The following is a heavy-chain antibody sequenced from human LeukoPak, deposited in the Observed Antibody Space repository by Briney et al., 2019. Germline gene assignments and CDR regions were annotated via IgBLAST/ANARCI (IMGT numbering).Heavy chain of an antibody. CDR1: GYTFTGYY. CDR2: INPNSGGT. V-gene: IGHV1-2*06. J-gene: IGHJ4*02. Sequence: ASVKVSCKASGYTFTGYYMHWVRQAPGQGLEWMGRINPNSGGTNYAQKFQGRVTITADESMSTAYMELSSLRSEDTAVYYCARDGLSSDYWGQGTLVTVSS. D-gene: IGHD4/OR15-4a*01. CDR3: ARDGLSSDY.